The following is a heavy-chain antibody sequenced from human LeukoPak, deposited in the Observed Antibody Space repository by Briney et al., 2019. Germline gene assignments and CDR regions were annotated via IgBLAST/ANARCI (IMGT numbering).Heavy chain of an antibody. CDR3: ARRMVRGVSLADY. CDR2: IYYSGST. Sequence: SETLSLTCTVSGGSISSSSYYWGWIRQPPGKGLEWIGSIYYSGSTYYNPSLKSRVTISVDTSRNQFSLKLSSVTAADTAVYYCARRMVRGVSLADYWGQGTLVTVSS. D-gene: IGHD3-10*01. CDR1: GGSISSSSYY. J-gene: IGHJ4*02. V-gene: IGHV4-39*01.